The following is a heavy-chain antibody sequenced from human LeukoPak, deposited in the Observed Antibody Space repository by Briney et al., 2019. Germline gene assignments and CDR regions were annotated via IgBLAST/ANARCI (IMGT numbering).Heavy chain of an antibody. V-gene: IGHV3-66*01. Sequence: GGSLRLSCAASGFTFSSSYMSWVRQAPGKGLEWVSIISSAGTTYYADSVKGRFTISRDNAKSALYLQMNSLRLEDTAAYYCAAGTAADFWGQGTLVTVSS. J-gene: IGHJ4*02. CDR1: GFTFSSSY. D-gene: IGHD6-13*01. CDR2: ISSAGTT. CDR3: AAGTAADF.